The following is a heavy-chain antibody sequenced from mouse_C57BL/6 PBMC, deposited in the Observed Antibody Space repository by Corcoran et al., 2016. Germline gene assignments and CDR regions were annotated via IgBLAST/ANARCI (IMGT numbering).Heavy chain of an antibody. D-gene: IGHD2-10*01. Sequence: QIQLVQSGPELTKPGETVKISCKASGYTFTTYGMSWVKHAPGKGLKWMGWINTYSGVPTYADDFKGRFAFSLETSASTAYLQINNLKNEDTATDFCARWGTYYPAWFAYWGQGTLVTVSA. CDR3: ARWGTYYPAWFAY. CDR1: GYTFTTYG. J-gene: IGHJ3*01. CDR2: INTYSGVP. V-gene: IGHV9-3*01.